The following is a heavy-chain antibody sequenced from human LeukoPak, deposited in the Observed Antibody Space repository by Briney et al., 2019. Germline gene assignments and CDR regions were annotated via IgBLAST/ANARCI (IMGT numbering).Heavy chain of an antibody. Sequence: GGSLRLSCAASGLTFSSYAMSWVRQAPGKGLEWVSAISGSGGSTYYADSVKGRFTISRDNSKNTLYLQMNSLRAEDTAVYYCAKASRPYDYPFFDYWGQGTLVTVSS. J-gene: IGHJ4*02. CDR1: GLTFSSYA. D-gene: IGHD3-16*01. CDR3: AKASRPYDYPFFDY. CDR2: ISGSGGST. V-gene: IGHV3-23*01.